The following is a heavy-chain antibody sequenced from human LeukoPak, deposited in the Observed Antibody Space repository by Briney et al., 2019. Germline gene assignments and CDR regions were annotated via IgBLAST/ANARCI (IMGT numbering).Heavy chain of an antibody. J-gene: IGHJ6*03. D-gene: IGHD3-10*01. CDR3: ARNYGSGSYYTPHYYYYMDV. CDR1: GYTFTSYY. Sequence: ASVKVSCKASGYTFTSYYMHWVRQAPGQGLEWMGIINPSGGSTSYAQKFQGRVTMTRDTSTSTAYMELSSLRSEDTAVYYCARNYGSGSYYTPHYYYYMDVWGKGTTVTVSS. V-gene: IGHV1-46*01. CDR2: INPSGGST.